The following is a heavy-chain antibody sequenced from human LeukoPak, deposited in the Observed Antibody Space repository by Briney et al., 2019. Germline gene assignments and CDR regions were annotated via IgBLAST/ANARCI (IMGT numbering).Heavy chain of an antibody. CDR1: GGSISSGGFS. CDR3: ARSPRQYYDTRGYVRYFDY. J-gene: IGHJ4*02. D-gene: IGHD3-22*01. Sequence: TLSLTCAVSGGSISSGGFSWSWIRQSPGKDLEWIGYIFHSGNTYYNPSLKSRVTISVDRSKNLFSLKLTSVTAADTAIYFCARSPRQYYDTRGYVRYFDYWGQGTLFTVSS. CDR2: IFHSGNT. V-gene: IGHV4-30-2*06.